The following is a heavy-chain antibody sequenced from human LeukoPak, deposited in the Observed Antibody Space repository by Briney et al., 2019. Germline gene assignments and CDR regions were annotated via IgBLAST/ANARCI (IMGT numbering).Heavy chain of an antibody. J-gene: IGHJ6*02. CDR1: GFTFSNYG. V-gene: IGHV3-30*03. CDR3: ASFITMVRGVIRYYYYYGMDV. D-gene: IGHD3-10*01. CDR2: ISYDGSNK. Sequence: GGSLRLSCAGSGFTFSNYGMHWVRQAPGKGLEWVAVISYDGSNKYYADSVKGRFTISRDNSKNTLYLQMNSLRAEDTAVYYCASFITMVRGVIRYYYYYGMDVWGQGTTVTVSS.